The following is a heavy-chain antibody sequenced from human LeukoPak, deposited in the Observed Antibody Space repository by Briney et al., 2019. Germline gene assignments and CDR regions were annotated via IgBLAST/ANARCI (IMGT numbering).Heavy chain of an antibody. CDR2: ISSSSSYI. CDR3: ARAPTGYSSSRFDP. D-gene: IGHD6-13*01. CDR1: GFTFSSYS. V-gene: IGHV3-21*01. Sequence: VGSLRLSCAASGFTFSSYSMNWVRQAPGKGLEWVSSISSSSSYIYYADSVKGRFTISRDNAKNSLYLQMNSLRAEDTAVYYCARAPTGYSSSRFDPWGQGTLVTVSS. J-gene: IGHJ5*02.